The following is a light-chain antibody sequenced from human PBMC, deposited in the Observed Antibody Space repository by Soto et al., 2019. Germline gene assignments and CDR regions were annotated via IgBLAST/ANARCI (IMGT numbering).Light chain of an antibody. Sequence: QSALTQPASVSGSPGQSITISCTGTSSDFETYNVVSWYQHHPGKAPKLMIYEVSQGPSGASNRFSGSKSGNTAYLKISGLQAEDEADYYSCSYTGSSVVFGGGTKLTVL. V-gene: IGLV2-23*02. CDR2: EVS. CDR3: CSYTGSSVV. CDR1: SSDFETYNV. J-gene: IGLJ2*01.